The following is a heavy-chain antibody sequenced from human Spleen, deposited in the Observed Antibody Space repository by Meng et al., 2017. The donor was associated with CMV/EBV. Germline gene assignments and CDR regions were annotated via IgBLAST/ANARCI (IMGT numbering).Heavy chain of an antibody. CDR2: INHSGST. CDR3: ARYNLGYCSGGSCYSLDY. D-gene: IGHD2-15*01. Sequence: GSFRDYYWSWLRQPPGKGLEWIGEINHSGSTNYNPSLKSRVTISVDTSKNQFSLKLSSVTAADTAVYYCARYNLGYCSGGSCYSLDYWGQGTLVTVSS. J-gene: IGHJ4*02. CDR1: GSFRDYY. V-gene: IGHV4-34*01.